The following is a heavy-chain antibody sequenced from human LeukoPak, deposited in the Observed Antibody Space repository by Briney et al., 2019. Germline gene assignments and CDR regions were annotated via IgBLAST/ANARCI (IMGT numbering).Heavy chain of an antibody. Sequence: ASVKVSCKASGYTFTDYYINWVRQAPGQGLEWIGWINPNSGDTNYAQKFQGRVTMTRDTSISTAYMELSRLRSDDTAVYYCARDRAGDYCSGGSCPFDPWGQGTLVTVSS. V-gene: IGHV1-2*02. J-gene: IGHJ5*02. CDR2: INPNSGDT. CDR1: GYTFTDYY. D-gene: IGHD2-15*01. CDR3: ARDRAGDYCSGGSCPFDP.